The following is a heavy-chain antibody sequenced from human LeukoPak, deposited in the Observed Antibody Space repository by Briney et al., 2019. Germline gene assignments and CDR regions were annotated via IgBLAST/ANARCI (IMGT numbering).Heavy chain of an antibody. J-gene: IGHJ6*02. Sequence: SETLSLTCTVSGGSISSYYWSWIRQPPGKGLEWIGNMYYRGSTNYNPSLKSRVTIAADTSKNQFSLKLSSVTAADTAVYYCARHVPQRYYYYGMDVWGQGTTVTVSS. CDR2: MYYRGST. V-gene: IGHV4-59*08. CDR1: GGSISSYY. CDR3: ARHVPQRYYYYGMDV.